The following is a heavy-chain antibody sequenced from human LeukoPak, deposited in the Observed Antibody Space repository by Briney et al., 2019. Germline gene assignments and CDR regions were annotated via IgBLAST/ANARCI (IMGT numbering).Heavy chain of an antibody. V-gene: IGHV1-2*02. J-gene: IGHJ6*03. Sequence: ASVKVSCKTSGYTFTGYYIQWVRQAPGQGVEWMGWINPNSGGTNYAQKFQGRVTMTRDTSINTAYMELSRLRSDATAVYYCASLVGATDYYYYMDVWGKGTTVTVSS. CDR2: INPNSGGT. D-gene: IGHD1-26*01. CDR3: ASLVGATDYYYYMDV. CDR1: GYTFTGYY.